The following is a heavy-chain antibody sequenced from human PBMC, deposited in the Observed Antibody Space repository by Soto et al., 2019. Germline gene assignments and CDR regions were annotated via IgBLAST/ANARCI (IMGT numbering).Heavy chain of an antibody. CDR2: LTGSGAST. J-gene: IGHJ4*02. V-gene: IGHV3-23*01. CDR1: GFTFGSYA. D-gene: IGHD1-26*01. Sequence: EVQLLESGGGSVQPGGSLRISCAASGFTFGSYAMTWVRQAPGKGLEWVSALTGSGASTYYADSVRSRFIISRDNSKNTLYLQMYSLRAEDTAVYYCAQDFGGRRPFHYWGQGTLVTVSS. CDR3: AQDFGGRRPFHY.